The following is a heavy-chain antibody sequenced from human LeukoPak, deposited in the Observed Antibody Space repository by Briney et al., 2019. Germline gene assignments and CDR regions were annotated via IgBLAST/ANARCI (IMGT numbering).Heavy chain of an antibody. V-gene: IGHV3-66*02. Sequence: QAGGSLRLSCAASGFAVNSNYMSWVRQAPGKGLEWVSLIYTGGSTYYADSVKGRFTISGDNSKNTLYLQMNSLRPEDTAVYYCARGFGKVAANVFGGYTMDVWGQGTTVTVSS. CDR3: ARGFGKVAANVFGGYTMDV. D-gene: IGHD6-6*01. J-gene: IGHJ6*02. CDR1: GFAVNSNY. CDR2: IYTGGST.